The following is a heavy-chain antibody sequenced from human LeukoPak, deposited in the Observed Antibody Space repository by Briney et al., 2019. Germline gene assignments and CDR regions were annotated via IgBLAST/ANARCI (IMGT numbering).Heavy chain of an antibody. CDR1: GFTFSNYA. V-gene: IGHV3-23*01. Sequence: GGSLRPSCAASGFTFSNYAMNWVRQAPGKGLEWVSTISGSNGSTYYADSVKGRFTISRDNSKSTLYLQMNSLRAEDTAVYYCAKDHGDYGFDYWGQGTLVTVSS. CDR2: ISGSNGST. D-gene: IGHD4-17*01. J-gene: IGHJ4*02. CDR3: AKDHGDYGFDY.